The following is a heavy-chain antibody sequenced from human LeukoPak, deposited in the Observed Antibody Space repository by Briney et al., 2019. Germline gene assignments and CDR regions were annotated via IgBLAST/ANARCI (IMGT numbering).Heavy chain of an antibody. V-gene: IGHV4-34*01. CDR2: INHSGST. Sequence: SGTLSLTCAVYGGSFSGYYWSWIRQPPGKGLGWIGEINHSGSTNYNPSLKSRVTISVDTSKNQFSLKLTSVTAADTAVYYCASVGPDSSGWYSRYDYWGQGTLVTVSS. CDR3: ASVGPDSSGWYSRYDY. CDR1: GGSFSGYY. J-gene: IGHJ4*02. D-gene: IGHD6-19*01.